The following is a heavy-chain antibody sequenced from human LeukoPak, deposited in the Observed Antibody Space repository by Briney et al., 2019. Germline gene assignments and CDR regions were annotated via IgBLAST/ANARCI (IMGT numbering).Heavy chain of an antibody. Sequence: SETLSLTCTVSGDSISSGSYYWRWLRQPAGKGLEWIGRIYSSGSTNYNPSRKSRVTISVDASKNKVSRKLSSVTAADTAVYYCARAPRETMTWYFDLWGRGTLVTVSS. J-gene: IGHJ2*01. D-gene: IGHD3-22*01. CDR1: GDSISSGSYY. CDR3: ARAPRETMTWYFDL. V-gene: IGHV4-61*02. CDR2: IYSSGST.